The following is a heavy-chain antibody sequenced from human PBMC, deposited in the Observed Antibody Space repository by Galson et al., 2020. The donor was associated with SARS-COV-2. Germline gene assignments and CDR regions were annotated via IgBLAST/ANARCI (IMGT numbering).Heavy chain of an antibody. CDR3: AREWIIDL. J-gene: IGHJ5*02. Sequence: GESLKISCAASGFPLSSSWMNWVRQAPGKGLEWVANINRDGSEKHSVDSVRGRFTISRDTARNSLYLQMNSLRDEDTAIYYCAREWIIDLWGQGTLVTVAS. CDR1: GFPLSSSW. CDR2: INRDGSEK. D-gene: IGHD5-12*01. V-gene: IGHV3-7*01.